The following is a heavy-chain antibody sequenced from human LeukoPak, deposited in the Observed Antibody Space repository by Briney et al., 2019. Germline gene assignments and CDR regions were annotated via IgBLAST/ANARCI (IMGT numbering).Heavy chain of an antibody. Sequence: GGSLRLSCAASGFNFKNYWMHWVRQAPGKGLEWVSRIINDGSSTTYADSVKGRFTISRDNAKDTLYLQMNSLRVEDTAVYYCARGWPTVVSPVDYWGQGTLVTVSS. D-gene: IGHD4-23*01. CDR2: IINDGSST. CDR1: GFNFKNYW. J-gene: IGHJ4*02. V-gene: IGHV3-74*01. CDR3: ARGWPTVVSPVDY.